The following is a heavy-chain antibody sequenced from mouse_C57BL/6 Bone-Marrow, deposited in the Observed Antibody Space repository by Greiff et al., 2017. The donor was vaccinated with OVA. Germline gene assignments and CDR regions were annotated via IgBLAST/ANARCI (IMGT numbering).Heavy chain of an antibody. Sequence: EVKLVESGPGLVKPSQTVFLTCTVTGISITTGNYRWSWIRQFPGKKLEWIGYIYYSGTITYNPSLTSRTTITRDTPKNQFFLEMNSLTAEDTATYYCARDNDGFFDYWGQGTTLTVSS. CDR3: ARDNDGFFDY. J-gene: IGHJ2*01. CDR2: IYYSGTI. CDR1: GISITTGNYR. D-gene: IGHD2-3*01. V-gene: IGHV3-5*01.